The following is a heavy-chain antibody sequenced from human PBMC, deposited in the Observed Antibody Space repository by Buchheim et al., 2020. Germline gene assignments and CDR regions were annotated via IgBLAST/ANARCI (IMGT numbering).Heavy chain of an antibody. D-gene: IGHD1-14*01. Sequence: EVQLVESGGGLVKPGGSLRLSCAASGFTFSNAWMSWVRQAPGKGLEWVGRVKSKTDGGTTDYAAPVKGRFTISRDDSKNTLYLQMNSLKTEDTAVYYCTTGPGTRVFYYYYGMDVWGQGTT. CDR1: GFTFSNAW. CDR2: VKSKTDGGTT. V-gene: IGHV3-15*01. CDR3: TTGPGTRVFYYYYGMDV. J-gene: IGHJ6*02.